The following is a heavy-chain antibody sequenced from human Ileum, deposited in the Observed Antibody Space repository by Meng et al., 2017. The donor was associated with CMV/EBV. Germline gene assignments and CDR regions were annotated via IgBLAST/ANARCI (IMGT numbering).Heavy chain of an antibody. J-gene: IGHJ4*02. CDR2: ILAYGGTT. D-gene: IGHD2-21*02. Sequence: GESLKISCAASGFTFTDFAMDWVRQAPGKGLEWVAAILAYGGTTYYADSVKGRFTISRDNSKNTVYLQMTSLRVEDKAVYYCEKRVQKMSDGTAAGYWGQGTRVTVSS. V-gene: IGHV3-23*01. CDR3: EKRVQKMSDGTAAGY. CDR1: GFTFTDFA.